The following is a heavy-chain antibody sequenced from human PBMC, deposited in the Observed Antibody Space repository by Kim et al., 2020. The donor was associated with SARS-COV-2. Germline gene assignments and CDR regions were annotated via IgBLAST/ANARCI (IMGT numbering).Heavy chain of an antibody. Sequence: GGSLRLSCAVSGLSFSDVWMSWVRQAPGKGLEWVGRIRRKSDGGTTESAAPVKGRFTVSRDDSKDTVYLQMNSLRTEDTAVYYCTDGLAQWGQGTLVTVS. J-gene: IGHJ4*02. CDR1: GLSFSDVW. V-gene: IGHV3-15*01. CDR2: IRRKSDGGTT. CDR3: TDGLAQ.